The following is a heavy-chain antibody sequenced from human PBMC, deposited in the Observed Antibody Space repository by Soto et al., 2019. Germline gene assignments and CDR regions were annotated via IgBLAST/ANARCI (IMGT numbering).Heavy chain of an antibody. CDR2: IYYSGST. Sequence: PSETLSLTCAVSGGSISSGGYSWSWIRQPPGKGLEWIGYIYYSGSTSYNPSLKSRVTISLDRSNNQFSLKLSSVTAADTAVYHCDRAWDSSSPNWFDPWGQGTLVTVSS. CDR1: GGSISSGGYS. J-gene: IGHJ5*02. CDR3: DRAWDSSSPNWFDP. V-gene: IGHV4-30-2*01. D-gene: IGHD6-6*01.